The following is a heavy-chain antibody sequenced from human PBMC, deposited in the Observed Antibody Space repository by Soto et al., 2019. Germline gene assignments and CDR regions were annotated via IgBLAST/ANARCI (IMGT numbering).Heavy chain of an antibody. J-gene: IGHJ4*02. CDR1: GYPFANYW. CDR2: IYPGDSDT. Sequence: GESLKISCKGSGYPFANYWIGWVRQMPGKGLEWMGIIYPGDSDTRYSPSFQGQVTVSADKSISTAYLQWSSLKASDTAMYYCARPRGVSSWYRSDHYYSDYWGQGTLVTVSS. V-gene: IGHV5-51*01. CDR3: ARPRGVSSWYRSDHYYSDY. D-gene: IGHD6-13*01.